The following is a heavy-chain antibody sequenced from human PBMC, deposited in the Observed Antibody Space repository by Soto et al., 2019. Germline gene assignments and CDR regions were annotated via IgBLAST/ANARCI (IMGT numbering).Heavy chain of an antibody. D-gene: IGHD5-18*01. Sequence: TSETLSLTCTVSGGSISSGGYYWSWIRQHPGKGLEWIGYIYYSGSTYYNPSLKSRVTISVDTSKNQFSLKLSSVTAADTAVYYCARDLHTAGPYYYYYYGMDVWGQGTTVTSP. CDR3: ARDLHTAGPYYYYYYGMDV. J-gene: IGHJ6*02. V-gene: IGHV4-31*03. CDR1: GGSISSGGYY. CDR2: IYYSGST.